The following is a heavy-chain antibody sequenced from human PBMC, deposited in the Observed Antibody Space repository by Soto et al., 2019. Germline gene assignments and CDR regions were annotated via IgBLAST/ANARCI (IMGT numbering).Heavy chain of an antibody. D-gene: IGHD3-22*01. CDR3: ARGGSTMIDNWFDP. J-gene: IGHJ5*02. Sequence: ASVKVSCKASGGTFSNHIITWVRQAPGQGPEWMGRIIPMLAITNYAQKFQGRVTITADKSTTTAYMEVSSLRSEDTAVYYCARGGSTMIDNWFDPWGQGTLVTVSS. V-gene: IGHV1-69*02. CDR1: GGTFSNHI. CDR2: IIPMLAIT.